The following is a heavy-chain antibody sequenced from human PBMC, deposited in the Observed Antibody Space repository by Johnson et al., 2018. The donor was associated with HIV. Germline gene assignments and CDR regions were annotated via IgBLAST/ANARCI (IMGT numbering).Heavy chain of an antibody. J-gene: IGHJ3*01. CDR1: GFTFSNAW. CDR3: ARGVSSGYYSNAFDV. Sequence: QVQLVESGGGFVKPGGSLRLSCAASGFTFSNAWMSWVRQAPGKGLEWVAVISYDGSNKYYADSVKGRFTISRDSAKNSLYLQMNSLRAEDTALYYCARGVSSGYYSNAFDVWGQGTMATVSS. CDR2: ISYDGSNK. V-gene: IGHV3-30-3*01. D-gene: IGHD3-22*01.